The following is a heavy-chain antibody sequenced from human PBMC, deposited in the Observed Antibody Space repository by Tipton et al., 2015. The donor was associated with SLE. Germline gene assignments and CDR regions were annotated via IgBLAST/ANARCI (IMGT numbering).Heavy chain of an antibody. V-gene: IGHV4-39*07. CDR2: IYYSGTT. Sequence: TLSLTCTVSGGSISDRGFYWGWIRQTPGRGLEWIGSIYYSGTTYYNPSLKSRVTISVDTSKNQFSLNLRVVTAADSAVFYCARGHVGVAYSFDYWGQGSLVSVSS. CDR1: GGSISDRGFY. J-gene: IGHJ4*02. D-gene: IGHD3-16*01. CDR3: ARGHVGVAYSFDY.